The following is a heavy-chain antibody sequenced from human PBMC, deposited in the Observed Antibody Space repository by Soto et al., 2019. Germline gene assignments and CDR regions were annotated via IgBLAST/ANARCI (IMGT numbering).Heavy chain of an antibody. V-gene: IGHV3-74*01. CDR1: GFTFSGDW. J-gene: IGHJ5*02. Sequence: PGGSLRLSCVASGFTFSGDWMHWVRQVPGKGLVWVSRISPDGTTTYYADSVKGRFAISGDNAKNTLYLQMNGLRADDTAVYYCSRGRSPYYGYFDPWGPGTLVTVSS. CDR2: ISPDGTTT. D-gene: IGHD3-3*01. CDR3: SRGRSPYYGYFDP.